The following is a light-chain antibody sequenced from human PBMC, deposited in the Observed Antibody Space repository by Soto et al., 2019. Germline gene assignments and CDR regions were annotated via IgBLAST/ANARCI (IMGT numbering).Light chain of an antibody. J-gene: IGLJ2*01. V-gene: IGLV2-14*01. CDR3: SSYTSTTTLVV. CDR1: SSDVGGYNY. CDR2: EVS. Sequence: QSALTQPASVSGSPGQSITISCTGTSSDVGGYNYVSWYQQHPGKAPKLIIYEVSNRPSGVSNRFSGSKSGNTASLTISGLRAEDEADYYCSSYTSTTTLVVFGGGTQLTVL.